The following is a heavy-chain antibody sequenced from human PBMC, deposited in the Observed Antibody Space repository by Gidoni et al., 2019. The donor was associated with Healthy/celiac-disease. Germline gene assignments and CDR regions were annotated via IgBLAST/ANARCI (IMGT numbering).Heavy chain of an antibody. CDR3: ASAVSGWYRGGWFDP. J-gene: IGHJ5*02. CDR2: ISSSNSYT. Sequence: QVQRVESGGGLVKPGGSPRLSCAASGFTFSDNYMSWIRQAPGKGLGWVSYISSSNSYTNYADSVKSRFTISRDNAKNSLYLQMTSLRAEDTAVYDCASAVSGWYRGGWFDPWGQGTLVTVSS. CDR1: GFTFSDNY. V-gene: IGHV3-11*05. D-gene: IGHD6-19*01.